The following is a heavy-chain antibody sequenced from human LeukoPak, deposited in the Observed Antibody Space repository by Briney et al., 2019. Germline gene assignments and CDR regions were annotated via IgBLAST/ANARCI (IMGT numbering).Heavy chain of an antibody. D-gene: IGHD2-15*01. CDR2: IKQDGSER. J-gene: IGHJ6*02. Sequence: PGGSLRLSCAASGFTFSNYWMTWVRQAPGKGLEWVANIKQDGSERDYVDSVKGRFTISRDNAKNSLYLQMNSLRAEDTALYYCAKDIAVRGYYYYGMDVWGQGTTVTVSS. CDR1: GFTFSNYW. CDR3: AKDIAVRGYYYYGMDV. V-gene: IGHV3-7*03.